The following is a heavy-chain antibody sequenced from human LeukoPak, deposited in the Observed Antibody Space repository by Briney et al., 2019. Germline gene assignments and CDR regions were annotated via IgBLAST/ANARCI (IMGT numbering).Heavy chain of an antibody. D-gene: IGHD6-19*01. V-gene: IGHV3-33*06. Sequence: PGGSLRLSCAASGFTFSSYGMHWVRQAPGKGLEWVAVIWYDGSNKYYADSVKGRFTISRDNSKNTLYLQMNSLRAEDTAVYYCAKDRSLAVDQFDYWGQGTLVTVSS. CDR2: IWYDGSNK. J-gene: IGHJ4*02. CDR3: AKDRSLAVDQFDY. CDR1: GFTFSSYG.